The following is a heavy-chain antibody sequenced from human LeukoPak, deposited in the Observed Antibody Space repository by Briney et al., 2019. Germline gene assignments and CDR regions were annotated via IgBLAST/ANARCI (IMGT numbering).Heavy chain of an antibody. J-gene: IGHJ3*02. V-gene: IGHV3-21*01. CDR1: GFTFSSYS. Sequence: GGSLRLSCAASGFTFSSYSMNWVRQAPAKGLEWVSSISSSSSYIYYADSVKGRFTISRDNAKNSLYLQMNGLRAEDTAVYYCARVSGYAFDIWGQGTMVTVSS. CDR3: ARVSGYAFDI. CDR2: ISSSSSYI.